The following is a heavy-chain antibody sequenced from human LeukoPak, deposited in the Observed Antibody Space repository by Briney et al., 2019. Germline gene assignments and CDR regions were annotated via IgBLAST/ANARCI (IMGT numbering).Heavy chain of an antibody. J-gene: IGHJ3*02. D-gene: IGHD3-10*01. CDR3: ANDYYGSGSYYNDGRGGAFDI. Sequence: ASVKVSCKASGGTFSSYAISWVRQPPGQGLEWMGGTIPIFGTANYAHKFQGRVTITADKSTSTAYMELSSLRSEDTGVYYCANDYYGSGSYYNDGRGGAFDIWGQRTSVTVFS. V-gene: IGHV1-69*06. CDR2: TIPIFGTA. CDR1: GGTFSSYA.